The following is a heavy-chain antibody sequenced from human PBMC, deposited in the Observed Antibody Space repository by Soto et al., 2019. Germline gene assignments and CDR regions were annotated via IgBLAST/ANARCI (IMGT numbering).Heavy chain of an antibody. CDR1: GDSIGTTHSY. CDR2: IHYSGST. J-gene: IGHJ4*02. Sequence: TSETLSLTCTVSGDSIGTTHSYWAWIRQSPGKGLEWIGNIHYSGSTYYMPSLRSRVTLSVDTSKNQFSLRLTSVTAADTAVYYCASTYDSSGYQSLPIDYWGQGTLVTVSS. D-gene: IGHD3-22*01. CDR3: ASTYDSSGYQSLPIDY. V-gene: IGHV4-39*01.